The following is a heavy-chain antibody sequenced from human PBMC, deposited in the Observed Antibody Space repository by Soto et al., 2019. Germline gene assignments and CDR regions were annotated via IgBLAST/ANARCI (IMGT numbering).Heavy chain of an antibody. CDR3: ARSAPLGYCSGTSCYGGDY. J-gene: IGHJ4*02. Sequence: QVQLQQWGADLLKPSGPRSPPCAAYGGSFVGTYWTGIRRPPGKGLEGMGEINHSGRTNYNPSLKSRVTISVDTSKNQFSLKLSSVTAADTAVYYCARSAPLGYCSGTSCYGGDYWGQGTLVTVSS. CDR1: GGSFVGTY. V-gene: IGHV4-34*01. CDR2: INHSGRT. D-gene: IGHD2-2*01.